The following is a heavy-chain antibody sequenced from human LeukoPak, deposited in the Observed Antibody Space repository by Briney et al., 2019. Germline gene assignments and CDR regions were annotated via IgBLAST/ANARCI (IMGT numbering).Heavy chain of an antibody. CDR3: ARDPYRTYRSSFYDY. J-gene: IGHJ4*02. V-gene: IGHV3-23*01. CDR1: GFTFSTYA. Sequence: GGSLRLSCAASGFTFSTYAMSWVRQAPGKGLDWVSTVGDGSRDTHYADSVKGRFTISRDDSNNTLYLQMNGLRADDTAVYYCARDPYRTYRSSFYDYWGQGILVTVSS. D-gene: IGHD6-13*01. CDR2: VGDGSRDT.